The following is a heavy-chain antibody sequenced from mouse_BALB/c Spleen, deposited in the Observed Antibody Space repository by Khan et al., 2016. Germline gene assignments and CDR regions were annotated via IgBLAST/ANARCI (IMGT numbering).Heavy chain of an antibody. CDR1: GFSLTTYG. J-gene: IGHJ2*01. V-gene: IGHV2-9*02. CDR2: IWAGGST. Sequence: QVQLKESGPGLVAPSQSLSITCTVSGFSLTTYGVHWVRQPPGKGLEWLGVIWAGGSTNYNSALMSRLSISKDNSKSQVFLKMNSRQSDDTAPYYCDRDRYYGTSYFDYWGQGTTLTVSS. D-gene: IGHD1-1*01. CDR3: DRDRYYGTSYFDY.